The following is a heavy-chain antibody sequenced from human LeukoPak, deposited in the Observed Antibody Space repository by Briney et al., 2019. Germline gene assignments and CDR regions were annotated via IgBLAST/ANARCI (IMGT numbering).Heavy chain of an antibody. CDR3: ARLGYRSSTSCYFWFDP. D-gene: IGHD2-2*01. CDR2: IYPGDSDT. Sequence: EESLKISCKGSGYSFTSYWIGWVRQMPGKGLGWMGIIYPGDSDTRYSPSFQGQVTISADKSISTAYLQWSSLKASDTAMYYCARLGYRSSTSCYFWFDPWGQGTLLTVSS. J-gene: IGHJ5*02. V-gene: IGHV5-51*01. CDR1: GYSFTSYW.